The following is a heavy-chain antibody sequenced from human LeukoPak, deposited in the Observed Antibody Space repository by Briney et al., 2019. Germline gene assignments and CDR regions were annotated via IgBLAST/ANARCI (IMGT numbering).Heavy chain of an antibody. Sequence: SVKVSCKASGGTFISYAISWVRQAPGQGLEWMGGIIPIFGTANYAQKFQGRVTITADESTSTAYMELSSLRSEDTAVYYCARDRDYYDSSGHLGAFDIWGQGTMVTVSS. D-gene: IGHD3-22*01. V-gene: IGHV1-69*13. CDR1: GGTFISYA. J-gene: IGHJ3*02. CDR2: IIPIFGTA. CDR3: ARDRDYYDSSGHLGAFDI.